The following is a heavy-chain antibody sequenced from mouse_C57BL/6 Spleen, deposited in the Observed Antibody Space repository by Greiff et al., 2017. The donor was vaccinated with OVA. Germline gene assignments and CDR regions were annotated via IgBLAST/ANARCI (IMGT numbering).Heavy chain of an antibody. D-gene: IGHD1-1*01. CDR1: GYTFTDYN. CDR2: INPNNGGT. V-gene: IGHV1-18*01. J-gene: IGHJ4*01. Sequence: VQLKESGPELVKPGASVKIPCKASGYTFTDYNMDWVKQSHGKSLEWIGDINPNNGGTIYNQKFKGKATLTVDKSSSTAYMELRSLTSEDTAVYYCARSRITTVVEGYYAMDYWGQGTSVTVSS. CDR3: ARSRITTVVEGYYAMDY.